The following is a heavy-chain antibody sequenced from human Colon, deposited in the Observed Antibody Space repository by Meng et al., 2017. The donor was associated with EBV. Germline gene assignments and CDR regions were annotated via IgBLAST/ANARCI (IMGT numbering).Heavy chain of an antibody. Sequence: QVQIQQWGAGLLKPSETLSLTCAVSGGSFSGYYWSWIRQAPGKGLEWIGEINHSGSTKFKPSLESRVSISVDTSENQVSLKLTSVTAADTAVYYCARRTTVNLRSFDSWGQGTLVTVSS. D-gene: IGHD4-17*01. CDR1: GGSFSGYY. CDR3: ARRTTVNLRSFDS. J-gene: IGHJ4*02. CDR2: INHSGST. V-gene: IGHV4-34*01.